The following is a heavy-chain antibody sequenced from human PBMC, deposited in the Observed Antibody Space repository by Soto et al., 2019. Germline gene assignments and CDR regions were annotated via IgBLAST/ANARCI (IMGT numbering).Heavy chain of an antibody. D-gene: IGHD6-19*01. CDR1: GDSVSSNSVA. CDR2: TYYRSKWYN. Sequence: SQTLSLTCAISGDSVSSNSVAWNWFRQSPSRGLEWLGRTYYRSKWYNDYAVSVKSRITINPDTSKNQFSLQLNSVTPEDTAVYYCARDPQYSSGWYDWFDPWGQGTLVTVSS. V-gene: IGHV6-1*01. CDR3: ARDPQYSSGWYDWFDP. J-gene: IGHJ5*02.